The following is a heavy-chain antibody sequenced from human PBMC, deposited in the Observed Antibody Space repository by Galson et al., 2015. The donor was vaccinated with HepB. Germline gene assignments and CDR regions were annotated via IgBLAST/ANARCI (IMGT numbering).Heavy chain of an antibody. D-gene: IGHD3-22*01. Sequence: QSGAEVKKPGESLKISCKGSGYSFTSYWIGWVRQMPGKGLEWMGIIYPGDSDTRYSPSFQGQVTISADKSISTAYLQWSSLKASDTAMYYCARPGAGYYDSSGSFDYWGQGTLVTVSS. V-gene: IGHV5-51*03. CDR2: IYPGDSDT. J-gene: IGHJ4*02. CDR1: GYSFTSYW. CDR3: ARPGAGYYDSSGSFDY.